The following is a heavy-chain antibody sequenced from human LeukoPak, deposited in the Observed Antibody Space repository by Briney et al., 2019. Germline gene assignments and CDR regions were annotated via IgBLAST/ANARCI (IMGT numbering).Heavy chain of an antibody. CDR3: ARHDGYYYESSGYFA. D-gene: IGHD3-22*01. CDR1: GYSFSTYW. Sequence: GDSLKISCKGSGYSFSTYWIGWVRQMPGKGLEWMGIIYGGDSETKYSPSFQGQVTISVDKSISTAYLQWSSLKASDTAIYYCARHDGYYYESSGYFAWGQGTLVTVSS. J-gene: IGHJ5*02. V-gene: IGHV5-51*01. CDR2: IYGGDSET.